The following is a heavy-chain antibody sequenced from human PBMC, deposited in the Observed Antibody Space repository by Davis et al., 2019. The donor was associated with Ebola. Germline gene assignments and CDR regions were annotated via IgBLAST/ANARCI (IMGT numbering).Heavy chain of an antibody. V-gene: IGHV4-39*07. CDR3: ARDGERHLY. Sequence: PGGSLRLSCTVSGGSITSSRYYWDWIRQPPGKGLEWIGNIFYSGDTYYSPSLKSRVTISVDSSKNQFSLKLSSVTAADTAVYYCARDGERHLYWGQGILVTVSS. CDR2: IFYSGDT. D-gene: IGHD2-21*01. CDR1: GGSITSSRYY. J-gene: IGHJ4*02.